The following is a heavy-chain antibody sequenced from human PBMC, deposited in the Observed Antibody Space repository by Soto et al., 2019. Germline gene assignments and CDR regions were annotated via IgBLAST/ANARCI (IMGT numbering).Heavy chain of an antibody. Sequence: GGSLRLSCAASGFTFSSYAMHWVRQAPGKGLEYVSAISSNGGSTYYANSVKGRFTISRDNSKNTLYLQMGSLRAEDMAVYYCAREPDCSGGSCYSGRFNHAFDIWGQGTMVTVSS. D-gene: IGHD2-15*01. CDR2: ISSNGGST. J-gene: IGHJ3*02. CDR1: GFTFSSYA. V-gene: IGHV3-64*01. CDR3: AREPDCSGGSCYSGRFNHAFDI.